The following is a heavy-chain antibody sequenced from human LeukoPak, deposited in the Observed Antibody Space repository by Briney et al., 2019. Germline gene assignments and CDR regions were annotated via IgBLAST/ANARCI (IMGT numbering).Heavy chain of an antibody. CDR1: GFTFSSYW. CDR2: IKQDGSEK. V-gene: IGHV3-7*01. CDR3: ATGIVVVPAAHLADTAMVPAVPGILDY. Sequence: PGGSLRLSCAASGFTFSSYWMSWVRQAPGKGLEWVANIKQDGSEKYYADSVKGRFTISRDNSKNTLYLQMNSLRAEDTAVYYCATGIVVVPAAHLADTAMVPAVPGILDYWGQGTLVTVSS. D-gene: IGHD2-2*01. J-gene: IGHJ4*02.